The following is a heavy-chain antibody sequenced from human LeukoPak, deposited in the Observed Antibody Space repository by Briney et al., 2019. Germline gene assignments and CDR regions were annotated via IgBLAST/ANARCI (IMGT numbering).Heavy chain of an antibody. CDR1: GGSISSSSYY. V-gene: IGHV4-39*07. Sequence: SETLSLTCTVSGGSISSSSYYWGWIRQPPGKGLEWIGSIYYSGSTYYNPSLKSRVTISVDTSKNQFSLKLSSVTAADTAVYYCARVRMVRGVTTYYYYYYYMDVWGKGTTVTVSS. CDR2: IYYSGST. J-gene: IGHJ6*03. CDR3: ARVRMVRGVTTYYYYYYYMDV. D-gene: IGHD3-10*01.